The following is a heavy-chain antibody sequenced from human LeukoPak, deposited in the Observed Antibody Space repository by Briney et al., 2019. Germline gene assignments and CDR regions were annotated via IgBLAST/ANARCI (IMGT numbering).Heavy chain of an antibody. CDR1: GFTVSSNY. J-gene: IGHJ4*02. V-gene: IGHV3-53*01. D-gene: IGHD3-22*01. Sequence: QSGGSLRLSCATSGFTVSSNYMSWVRQAPGKGLEWVSVIYSGGSTYYADSVKGRFTISRDNSKNTLYLQMNSLRAEDTAVYYCARDIAYDSSGYYSPHFDYWGQGTLVTVSS. CDR3: ARDIAYDSSGYYSPHFDY. CDR2: IYSGGST.